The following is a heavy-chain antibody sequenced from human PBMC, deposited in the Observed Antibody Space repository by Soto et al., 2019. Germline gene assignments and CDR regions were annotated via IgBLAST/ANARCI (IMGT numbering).Heavy chain of an antibody. CDR3: ARDREAGYNFYYGMDV. J-gene: IGHJ6*02. D-gene: IGHD6-19*01. V-gene: IGHV4-4*07. Sequence: LSLTCSVSGADINTYSWTWIRQPAGKGLEWIGRIYTSASINYNPPLKGRVTLSVDTSTNQVSLRLASVTAADTAIYYCARDREAGYNFYYGMDVWGQGTTVTVSS. CDR1: GADINTYS. CDR2: IYTSASI.